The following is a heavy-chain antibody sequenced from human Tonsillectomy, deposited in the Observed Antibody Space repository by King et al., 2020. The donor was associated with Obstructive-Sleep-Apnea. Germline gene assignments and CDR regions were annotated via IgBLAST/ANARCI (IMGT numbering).Heavy chain of an antibody. V-gene: IGHV1-24*01. J-gene: IGHJ4*02. CDR3: ATLGRRLVWELPYFDY. Sequence: QLVQSGAEVKKPGASVKVSCKVSGYTLTELSMHWVRQAPGKGLEWMGGFDPEDGETIYAQKFQGRVTMTEDTSTDTAYMELSSLRSEDTAVYYCATLGRRLVWELPYFDYWGQGTLVTVSS. D-gene: IGHD1-26*01. CDR2: FDPEDGET. CDR1: GYTLTELS.